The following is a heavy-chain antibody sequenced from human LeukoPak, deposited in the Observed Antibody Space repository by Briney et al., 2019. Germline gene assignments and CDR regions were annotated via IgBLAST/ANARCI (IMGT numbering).Heavy chain of an antibody. D-gene: IGHD2-2*01. CDR3: ARDQEGIVVVPAAMGY. CDR1: GYTFTGYY. Sequence: ASVKVSCKASGYTFTGYYMHWVRQAPGQGLEWMGWINPNSGGTNYAQKFQGRVTMTRDTSISTAYMELSRLRSDDMAVYYCARDQEGIVVVPAAMGYWGQGTLATVSS. V-gene: IGHV1-2*02. CDR2: INPNSGGT. J-gene: IGHJ4*02.